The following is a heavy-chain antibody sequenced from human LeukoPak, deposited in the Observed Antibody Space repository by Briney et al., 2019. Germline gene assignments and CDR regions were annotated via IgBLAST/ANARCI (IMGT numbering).Heavy chain of an antibody. Sequence: GGSLRLSCAASGFTFSSYAMHWVRQAPGKGLEWVSAISNNGGYTYYADSVQGRFTISRDNSKSTLCLQMNSLSAEDTAVYYCAKQLGYCSDGSCYFPYWGQGTLVTVSS. J-gene: IGHJ4*02. V-gene: IGHV3-23*01. D-gene: IGHD2-15*01. CDR3: AKQLGYCSDGSCYFPY. CDR2: ISNNGGYT. CDR1: GFTFSSYA.